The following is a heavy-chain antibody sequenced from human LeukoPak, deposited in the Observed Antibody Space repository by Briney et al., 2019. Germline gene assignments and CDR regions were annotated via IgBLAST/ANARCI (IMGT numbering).Heavy chain of an antibody. CDR2: IYYNGST. V-gene: IGHV4-59*01. Sequence: ETLSLTCTVSGGSISSYYWSWIRQPPGKGLEWIGYIYYNGSTNYNPSLKSRVTISVDTSKKQFSLKLNSVTAADTAVYYCARDLYASGNYRSYWYFDLWGRGTLVTVSS. J-gene: IGHJ2*01. D-gene: IGHD3-10*01. CDR3: ARDLYASGNYRSYWYFDL. CDR1: GGSISSYY.